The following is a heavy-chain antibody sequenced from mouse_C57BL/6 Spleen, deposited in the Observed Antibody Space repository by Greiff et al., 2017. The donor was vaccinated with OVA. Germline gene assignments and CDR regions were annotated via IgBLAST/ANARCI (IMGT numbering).Heavy chain of an antibody. D-gene: IGHD3-1*01. CDR2: LSDGGSYT. V-gene: IGHV5-4*01. J-gene: IGHJ3*01. CDR3: ARDNGHFAY. CDR1: GFTFSSYA. Sequence: EVMLVESGGGLVKPGGSLKLSCAASGFTFSSYAMSWVRQTPEKRLEWVATLSDGGSYTYYPDNVKGRFTISRDNAKNNLYLQMSHLKSEDTAMYYCARDNGHFAYWGQGTLVTVSA.